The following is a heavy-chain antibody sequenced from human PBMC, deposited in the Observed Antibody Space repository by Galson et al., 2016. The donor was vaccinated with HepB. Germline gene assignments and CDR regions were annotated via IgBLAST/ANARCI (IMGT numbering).Heavy chain of an antibody. D-gene: IGHD5-24*01. CDR2: ISGSGCST. V-gene: IGHV3-23*01. Sequence: SLRLSCAASGFTFRSSVMRWVRQAPGEGLEWVSSISGSGCSTYYADSVKGRFTIARDNSKSTLYLQMTSLTVKDTAVYYCAKSGEMATIGRVDDYWGQGALVTVSS. J-gene: IGHJ4*02. CDR3: AKSGEMATIGRVDDY. CDR1: GFTFRSSV.